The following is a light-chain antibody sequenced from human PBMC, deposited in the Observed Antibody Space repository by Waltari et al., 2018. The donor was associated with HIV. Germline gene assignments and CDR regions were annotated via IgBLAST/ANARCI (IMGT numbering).Light chain of an antibody. CDR1: SNDVGGSNY. J-gene: IGLJ1*01. CDR2: DVS. CDR3: SSYTSRVTYV. Sequence: QSALTQPASVSGSPGQSITISCTGTSNDVGGSNYVSWHPQHPGEAPQLILHDVSDRPSGISNRFSGSKSGNTASLTISGLQTEDEADYYCSSYTSRVTYVFGTGTRVTVL. V-gene: IGLV2-14*03.